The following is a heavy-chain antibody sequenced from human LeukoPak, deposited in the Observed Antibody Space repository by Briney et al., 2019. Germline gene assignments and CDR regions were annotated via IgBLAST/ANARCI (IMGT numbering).Heavy chain of an antibody. D-gene: IGHD5-18*01. CDR1: GDSVSSNSAA. J-gene: IGHJ6*04. CDR2: TYYRSKWYN. CDR3: ARDEYSYGYGGYYYGMDV. V-gene: IGHV6-1*01. Sequence: SQTLSLTCAISGDSVSSNSAAWNWIRQSPSRGLEWLGRTYYRSKWYNGYAVSVKSRITINPDTSKNQFSLQLNSVTPEDTAVYYCARDEYSYGYGGYYYGMDVWGKGTTVTVSS.